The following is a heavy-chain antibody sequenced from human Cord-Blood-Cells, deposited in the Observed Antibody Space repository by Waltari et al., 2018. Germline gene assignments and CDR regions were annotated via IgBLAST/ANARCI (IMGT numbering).Heavy chain of an antibody. J-gene: IGHJ4*02. D-gene: IGHD5-18*01. Sequence: EVQLVESGGGLVKPGGSLRLSCVDSGFTSSNAWMAWVRQAPGKGLEWIGRIKSKTDGGTIDYAAPVKGRFTISRDDSKNTLYLQMNSLKTEDTAVYYCTSSEKPTARFDYWGQGTLVTVSS. CDR3: TSSEKPTARFDY. CDR1: GFTSSNAW. CDR2: IKSKTDGGTI. V-gene: IGHV3-15*01.